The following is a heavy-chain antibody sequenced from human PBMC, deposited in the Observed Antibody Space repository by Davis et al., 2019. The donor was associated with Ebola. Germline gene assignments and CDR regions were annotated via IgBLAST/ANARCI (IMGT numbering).Heavy chain of an antibody. CDR3: ASRRPRSSDIRYYYYYGMDV. CDR1: GYTFTGYY. Sequence: ASVQVSCKASGYTFTGYYMHWVRQAPGQGLEWMGRINPNSGGTNYAQKFQGRVTMTRDTSISTAYMELSRLRSDDTAVYYCASRRPRSSDIRYYYYYGMDVWGQGTTVTVSS. J-gene: IGHJ6*02. V-gene: IGHV1-2*06. CDR2: INPNSGGT. D-gene: IGHD6-6*01.